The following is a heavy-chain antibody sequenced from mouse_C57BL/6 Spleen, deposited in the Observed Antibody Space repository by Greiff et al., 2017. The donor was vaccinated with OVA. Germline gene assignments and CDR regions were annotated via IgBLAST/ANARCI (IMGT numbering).Heavy chain of an antibody. J-gene: IGHJ3*01. CDR3: ARPPAYYSNYGFAY. D-gene: IGHD2-5*01. CDR1: GYLLNDYN. CDR2: INPNYGTT. Sequence: VQLQQSGPELVKPGASVKISCKASGYLLNDYNMNWVKQSNGKRLEWIGVINPNYGTTSYNQKFKGKATLTVDQSSSTAYMQLNSLTSEDSAVYYCARPPAYYSNYGFAYWGQGTLVTVSA. V-gene: IGHV1-39*01.